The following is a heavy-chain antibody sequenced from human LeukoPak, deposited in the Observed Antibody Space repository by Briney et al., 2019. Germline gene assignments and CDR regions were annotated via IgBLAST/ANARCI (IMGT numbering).Heavy chain of an antibody. CDR2: IWYDGSNK. CDR3: ARGDVVVPLYYYGMDV. D-gene: IGHD2-21*01. V-gene: IGHV3-33*01. CDR1: GFTFSSYG. J-gene: IGHJ6*02. Sequence: GGSLRLSCAASGFTFSSYGMHWVRQAPGKGLEGVAVIWYDGSNKYYADSVKGRFTISRDNSKNTLYVQMNSLRAEDTAVYYCARGDVVVPLYYYGMDVWGQGTTVTVSS.